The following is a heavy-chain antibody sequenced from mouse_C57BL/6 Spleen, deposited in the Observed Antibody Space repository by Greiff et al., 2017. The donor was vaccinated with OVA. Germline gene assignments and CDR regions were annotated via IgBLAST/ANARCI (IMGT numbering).Heavy chain of an antibody. D-gene: IGHD3-3*01. V-gene: IGHV1-26*01. J-gene: IGHJ2*01. CDR1: GYTFTDYY. Sequence: VQLQQSGPELVKPGASVKISCKASGYTFTDYYMNWVKQSHGKSLEWIGDINPNNGGTSYNQKFKGKATLTVDKSSSTAYMELRSLTSEDSAVYYCARGGTGDYWGQGTTLKVSS. CDR3: ARGGTGDY. CDR2: INPNNGGT.